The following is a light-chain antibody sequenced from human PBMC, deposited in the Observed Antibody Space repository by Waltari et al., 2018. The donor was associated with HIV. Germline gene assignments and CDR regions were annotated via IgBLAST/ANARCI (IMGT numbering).Light chain of an antibody. CDR1: NIGSKN. Sequence: SYELTQPLPVSVALGQTARISCGGHNIGSKNVHWYQQKPGQAPVLAIYRNSNRPSGIPERFSGSNSGNTATLTISRAQAGDEADYYCQVWDSSPVVFGGGTKLTVL. CDR3: QVWDSSPVV. CDR2: RNS. J-gene: IGLJ2*01. V-gene: IGLV3-9*01.